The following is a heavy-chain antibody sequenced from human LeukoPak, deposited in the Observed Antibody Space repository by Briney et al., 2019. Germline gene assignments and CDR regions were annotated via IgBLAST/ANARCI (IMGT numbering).Heavy chain of an antibody. Sequence: GGSLRLSCAASGFTSSSYGIHWVRQAPGKGLEWVTSIRSSGENEYFAESVKGRFTSSRDNSKNTVYLQMNSLRDEDTAVYYCAKDASKGPESSGSVDYWGQGTLVTVSS. CDR1: GFTSSSYG. V-gene: IGHV3-30*02. CDR3: AKDASKGPESSGSVDY. J-gene: IGHJ4*02. CDR2: IRSSGENE. D-gene: IGHD3-22*01.